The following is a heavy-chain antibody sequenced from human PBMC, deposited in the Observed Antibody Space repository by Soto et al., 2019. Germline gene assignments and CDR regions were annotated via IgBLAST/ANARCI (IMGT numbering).Heavy chain of an antibody. CDR2: IYWDGES. D-gene: IGHD1-1*01. CDR3: VLKDSTKTTTYFDS. CDR1: GFSFTTTRMG. J-gene: IGHJ4*02. V-gene: IGHV2-5*02. Sequence: QITLKEAGPTLVKPTETLTLTCTFSGFSFTTTRMGVGWTRQPPGKALEWLAIIYWDGESRYNPLLRRRLTLTVATHNSHMVLTMTNLEPNDTTTDYCVLKDSTKTTTYFDSWSQEIPVTVAS.